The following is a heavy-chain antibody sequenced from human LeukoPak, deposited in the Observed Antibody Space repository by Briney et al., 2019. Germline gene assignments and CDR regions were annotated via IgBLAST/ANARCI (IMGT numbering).Heavy chain of an antibody. D-gene: IGHD3-22*01. CDR1: GFTFSNAW. V-gene: IGHV3-15*01. J-gene: IGHJ4*02. CDR2: IKSKTDGGTT. CDR3: TTDSLGLYYHDSSGYCFDY. Sequence: PGGSLRLSCAASGFTFSNAWMSWVRQAPGKGLEWVGRIKSKTDGGTTDYAAPVKGRFTISRDDSKNTLFLQMNSLKTEDTAVYYCTTDSLGLYYHDSSGYCFDYWGQGTLVTVSS.